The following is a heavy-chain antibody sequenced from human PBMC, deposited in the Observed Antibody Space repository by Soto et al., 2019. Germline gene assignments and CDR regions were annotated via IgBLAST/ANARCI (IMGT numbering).Heavy chain of an antibody. J-gene: IGHJ6*03. CDR2: INHSGST. D-gene: IGHD4-4*01. CDR1: GGSFSGYY. Sequence: SETLSLTCAVYGGSFSGYYWSWIRQPPGKGLEWIGEINHSGSTNYNPSLKSRVTISVDTSKNQFSLKLSSVTAADTAVYYCARVRTLTTFYCYYMDVWGKGTTVTVSS. V-gene: IGHV4-34*01. CDR3: ARVRTLTTFYCYYMDV.